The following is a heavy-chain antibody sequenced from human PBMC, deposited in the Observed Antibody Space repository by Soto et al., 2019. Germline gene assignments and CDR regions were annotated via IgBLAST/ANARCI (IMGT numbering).Heavy chain of an antibody. V-gene: IGHV3-23*01. CDR3: AKQPGPGNPDYYAMDV. CDR2: LSGSGGST. D-gene: IGHD2-2*01. J-gene: IGHJ6*02. CDR1: GFTFSSYA. Sequence: EVQLLEAGGGLVQPGGSQRLSCAASGFTFSSYAMTWVRQAPGKGLEWVSTLSGSGGSTYYAASVKGRFTISRDNSKDTLYLEMNSLRGEDTAVYFCAKQPGPGNPDYYAMDVWGQGTAVTVSS.